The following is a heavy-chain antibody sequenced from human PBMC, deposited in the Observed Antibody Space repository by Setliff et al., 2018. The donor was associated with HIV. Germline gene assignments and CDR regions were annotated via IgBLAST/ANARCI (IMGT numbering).Heavy chain of an antibody. J-gene: IGHJ6*03. Sequence: ASVKVSCKASGYTFSRYGISWVRQAPGQGLEWMGWISGYNGNTKYVQKFQGRVTMTTDTSTSTVYMELRSLRSGDTAVYFCAKDHGPPDSNFWIDPLYMDVWGKGTTVTVSS. D-gene: IGHD3-3*01. CDR1: GYTFSRYG. CDR2: ISGYNGNT. V-gene: IGHV1-18*01. CDR3: AKDHGPPDSNFWIDPLYMDV.